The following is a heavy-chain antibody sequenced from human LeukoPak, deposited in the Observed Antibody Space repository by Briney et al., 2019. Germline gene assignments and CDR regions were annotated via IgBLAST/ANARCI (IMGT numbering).Heavy chain of an antibody. Sequence: PGGSLRLSCAASGLTFSSSWMHWVRQAPGKGLVWISRINVDGSTNYADSVKGRFTISRDNAKNTLYLQMNSLRSEDTAVYYCARVAVGGTRAFDIWGQGTMVTVS. D-gene: IGHD6-19*01. V-gene: IGHV3-74*01. CDR3: ARVAVGGTRAFDI. CDR1: GLTFSSSW. CDR2: INVDGST. J-gene: IGHJ3*02.